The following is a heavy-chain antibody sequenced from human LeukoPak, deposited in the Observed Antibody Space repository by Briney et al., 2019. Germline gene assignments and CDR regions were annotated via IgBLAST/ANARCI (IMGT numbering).Heavy chain of an antibody. V-gene: IGHV4-39*01. CDR3: ASRNDILTGYVFDF. D-gene: IGHD3-9*01. CDR2: IYYSGGT. Sequence: SETLSLTCTVSGGSVSSSIYYWGWIRQPPGQGLEWIGSIYYSGGTSYNPSLKSRVTISVDTSKNQFSLKLTSVTAADTAVYYCASRNDILTGYVFDFWGQGTLVTVSS. CDR1: GGSVSSSIYY. J-gene: IGHJ4*02.